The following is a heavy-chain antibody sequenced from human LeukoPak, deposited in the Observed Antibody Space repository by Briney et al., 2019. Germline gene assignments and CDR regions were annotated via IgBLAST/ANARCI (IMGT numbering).Heavy chain of an antibody. V-gene: IGHV4-59*08. CDR3: ARSVYDFWSGYYGSFDY. CDR1: GGSISSYY. J-gene: IGHJ4*02. CDR2: IYYSGST. D-gene: IGHD3-3*01. Sequence: SETLSLTCTVSGGSISSYYWSWIRQPPGKGLEWIGYIYYSGSTNYNPSLKSRVTISVDTSKNQFSLKLSSVTAADTAVYYCARSVYDFWSGYYGSFDYWGQGTLVTVSS.